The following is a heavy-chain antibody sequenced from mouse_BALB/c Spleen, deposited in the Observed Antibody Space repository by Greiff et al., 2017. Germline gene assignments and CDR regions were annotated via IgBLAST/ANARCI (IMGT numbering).Heavy chain of an antibody. J-gene: IGHJ2*01. CDR2: IYPSDSST. D-gene: IGHD1-2*01. CDR3: TRAHYYGYDFDY. Sequence: QVQLQQPGAELVRPGASVKLSCKASGYTFTSYWINWVKQRPGQGLEWIGNIYPSDSSTNYNQKFKDKATLTVDKSSSTAYMQLSSPTSEDSAVYYCTRAHYYGYDFDYWGQGTTRTVSS. V-gene: IGHV1-69*02. CDR1: GYTFTSYW.